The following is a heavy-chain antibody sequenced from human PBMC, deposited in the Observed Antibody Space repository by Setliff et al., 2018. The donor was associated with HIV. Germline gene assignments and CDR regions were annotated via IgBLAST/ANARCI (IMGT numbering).Heavy chain of an antibody. CDR3: ARAMITFGGVIVHDY. V-gene: IGHV4-61*09. Sequence: SESLSLTCTVSGDSISSGSHYWSWIRQPAGKGLEWIGHIYYSGSTNYNPSLKSRVTISVDTSKNQFSLKLSSVTAADTAVHYCARAMITFGGVIVHDYWGQGTLVTVS. J-gene: IGHJ4*02. D-gene: IGHD3-16*02. CDR2: IYYSGST. CDR1: GDSISSGSHY.